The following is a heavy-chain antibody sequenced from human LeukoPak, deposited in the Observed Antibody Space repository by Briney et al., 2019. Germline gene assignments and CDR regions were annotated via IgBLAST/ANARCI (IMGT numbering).Heavy chain of an antibody. CDR3: AMSIVPAEDERRARRYYYYYYMDV. Sequence: ASVKVSCKASGGTFSSYAISWVRQAPGQGLEWMGGTIPIFGTANYAQKFQGRVTITADESTSTAYMELSSLRSEDTAVYYCAMSIVPAEDERRARRYYYYYYMDVWGKGTTVTISS. CDR1: GGTFSSYA. CDR2: TIPIFGTA. D-gene: IGHD2-2*01. V-gene: IGHV1-69*13. J-gene: IGHJ6*03.